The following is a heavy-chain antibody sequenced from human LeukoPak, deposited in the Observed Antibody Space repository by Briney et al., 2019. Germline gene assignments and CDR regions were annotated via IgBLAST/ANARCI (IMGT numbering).Heavy chain of an antibody. CDR2: INPNSGGT. CDR1: GYTFTGYY. V-gene: IGHV1-2*06. J-gene: IGHJ4*02. Sequence: ASVNVSCKASGYTFTGYYMHWVRQAPGQGLEWMGRINPNSGGTNYAQKFQGRVTMTRDTSISTAYMELSRLRSDDTAVYYCARLAVAGHRDYWGQGTLVTVSS. CDR3: ARLAVAGHRDY. D-gene: IGHD6-19*01.